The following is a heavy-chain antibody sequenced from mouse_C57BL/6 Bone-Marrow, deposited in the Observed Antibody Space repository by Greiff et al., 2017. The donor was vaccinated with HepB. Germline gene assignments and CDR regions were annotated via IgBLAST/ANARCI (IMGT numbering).Heavy chain of an antibody. V-gene: IGHV5-17*01. Sequence: DVHLVESGGGLVKPGGSLKLSCAASGFTFSDYGMHWVRQAPEKGLEWVAYISSGSSTIYYADTVKGRFTISRDNAKNTLFLQMTSLRSEDTAMYYCARNHPAWFAYWGQGTLVTVSA. J-gene: IGHJ3*01. CDR2: ISSGSSTI. CDR3: ARNHPAWFAY. CDR1: GFTFSDYG.